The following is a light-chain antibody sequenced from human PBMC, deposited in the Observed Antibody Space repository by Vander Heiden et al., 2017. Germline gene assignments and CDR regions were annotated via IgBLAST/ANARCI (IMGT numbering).Light chain of an antibody. J-gene: IGLJ3*02. V-gene: IGLV2-14*01. CDR2: AVS. CDR1: SSDVGGYNY. CDR3: SSYTSSSTRV. Sequence: QSALTQPASVSGSPGQSITISCTGTSSDVGGYNYASCYQQHPSEAPKLMIYAVSNRPSGVSNRFSGSKSGNTASLTISGPQAEDEADYYCSSYTSSSTRVFGGGTKLTVL.